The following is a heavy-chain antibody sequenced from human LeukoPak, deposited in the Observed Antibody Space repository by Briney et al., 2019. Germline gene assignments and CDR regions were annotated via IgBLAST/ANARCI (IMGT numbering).Heavy chain of an antibody. CDR3: TTWGSGMDV. J-gene: IGHJ6*02. CDR1: GFTFSSYW. V-gene: IGHV3-7*03. D-gene: IGHD7-27*01. Sequence: GGSLRLSCAASGFTFSSYWMSWVRQAPGKGLEWVANIKDDGSEKYYVDSVKGRLTISRDNAKNSLYLQMSSLRAEDTAVYYCTTWGSGMDVWGQGTTVTVSS. CDR2: IKDDGSEK.